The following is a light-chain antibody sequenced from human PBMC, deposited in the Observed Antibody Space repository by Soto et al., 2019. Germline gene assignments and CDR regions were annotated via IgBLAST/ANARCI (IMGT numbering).Light chain of an antibody. Sequence: QSALTQPASLSGPPGQSITISFTGTSSDVGAYNYVSWYQQHPGKAPKLMIYDVSNRPSGVSNRFSGSKSGNTASLTISGLQAEDEADYYCTSYTSSTTYVFGAGTKVTVL. CDR3: TSYTSSTTYV. CDR2: DVS. V-gene: IGLV2-14*01. J-gene: IGLJ1*01. CDR1: SSDVGAYNY.